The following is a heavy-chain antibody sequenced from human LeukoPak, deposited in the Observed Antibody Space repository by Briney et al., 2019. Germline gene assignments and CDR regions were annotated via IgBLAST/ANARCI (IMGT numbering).Heavy chain of an antibody. CDR3: ATSSGSYYY. D-gene: IGHD1-26*01. V-gene: IGHV4-39*01. J-gene: IGHJ4*02. CDR2: MYYSGST. CDR1: GGSISSSSYY. Sequence: RASETLSLTCTVSGGSISSSSYYWGWIRQPPGKGLEWIGSMYYSGSTYYNPSLKSRVTISVDTSKNQFSLKLSSVTAADTAVYYCATSSGSYYYWGQGTLVTVSS.